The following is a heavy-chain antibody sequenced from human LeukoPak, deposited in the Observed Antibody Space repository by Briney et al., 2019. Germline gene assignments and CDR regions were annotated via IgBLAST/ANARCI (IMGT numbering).Heavy chain of an antibody. CDR1: GFTFDDYA. CDR2: ISWNSGSI. CDR3: AKDYSSSWYRYWFDP. V-gene: IGHV3-9*01. Sequence: PGGSLRLSCAASGFTFDDYAMHWVRQAPGKGLEWVSGISWNSGSIGYADSVKGRFTISRDNAKNSLYLQMNSLRAEDTALYYCAKDYSSSWYRYWFDPRGQGTLVTVSS. J-gene: IGHJ5*02. D-gene: IGHD6-13*01.